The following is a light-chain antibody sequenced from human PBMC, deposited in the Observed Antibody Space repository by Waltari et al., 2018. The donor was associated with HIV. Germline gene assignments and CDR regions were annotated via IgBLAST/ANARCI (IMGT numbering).Light chain of an antibody. V-gene: IGLV2-14*02. CDR2: EVI. CDR1: SSDVGRYNL. J-gene: IGLJ3*02. CDR3: SSYTSSSTWV. Sequence: QSVLTQPASVSGSPGQSITISCTGTSSDVGRYNLVSWYQQYPGKVPKLLISEVIKRPSGVSDRFSGFKSANTASLTISGLQAEDEAYYYCSSYTSSSTWVFGGGTKLTVL.